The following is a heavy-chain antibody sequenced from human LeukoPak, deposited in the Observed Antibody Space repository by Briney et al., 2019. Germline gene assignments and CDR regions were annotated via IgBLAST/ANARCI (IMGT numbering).Heavy chain of an antibody. CDR2: ISWNSGRI. Sequence: PGGSLRLSCAASGFTFDDYAMHWVRQAPGKGLEWVSGISWNSGRIGYADSVKGRFTISRDNAKNSLYLQMNSLRAEDTALYYCAKATGLGYCSGGSCYDAFDIWGQGTMVTVSS. CDR1: GFTFDDYA. V-gene: IGHV3-9*01. J-gene: IGHJ3*02. CDR3: AKATGLGYCSGGSCYDAFDI. D-gene: IGHD2-15*01.